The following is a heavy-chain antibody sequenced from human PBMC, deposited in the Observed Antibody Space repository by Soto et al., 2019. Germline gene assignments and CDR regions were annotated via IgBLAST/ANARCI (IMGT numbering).Heavy chain of an antibody. CDR1: GFTFSSYG. V-gene: IGHV3-33*06. J-gene: IGHJ4*02. CDR2: IWYDGSNK. CDR3: AKEMATNFDY. Sequence: QVQLVESGGGVVQPGRSLRLSCAASGFTFSSYGMHWVRQAPGKGLEWVAVIWYDGSNKYYADSVKGRFTISRDNSKNTLYLQMNSLRDEDTAVYYCAKEMATNFDYWGQGTLVTVSS.